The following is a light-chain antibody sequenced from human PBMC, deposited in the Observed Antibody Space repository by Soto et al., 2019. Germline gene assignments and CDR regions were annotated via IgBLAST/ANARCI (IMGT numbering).Light chain of an antibody. CDR2: EVT. Sequence: QSALTQPPSASGSPGQSVTISCTGTSSDVGGYNYVSWYQQYPGRAPKLMIYEVTKRPSGVPDRFSGSKSGNTASLTVSGLQAEDEADYYCRSYAASNNFYFVFGGGTKLTV. J-gene: IGLJ3*02. CDR3: RSYAASNNFYFV. V-gene: IGLV2-8*01. CDR1: SSDVGGYNY.